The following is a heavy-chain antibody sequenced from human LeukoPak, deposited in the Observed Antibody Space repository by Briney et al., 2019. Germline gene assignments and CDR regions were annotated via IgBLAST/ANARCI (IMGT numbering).Heavy chain of an antibody. V-gene: IGHV3-30*18. D-gene: IGHD5-18*01. CDR1: GFTFSSCG. J-gene: IGHJ4*02. CDR2: ISYDGSNK. CDR3: AKVYEDTAMAFDY. Sequence: GRSLRLSCAASGFTFSSCGMHWVRQAPGKGLEWVAVISYDGSNKYYADSVKGRFTISRDNSKNTLYLQMNSLRAEDTAVYYCAKVYEDTAMAFDYWGQGTLVTVSS.